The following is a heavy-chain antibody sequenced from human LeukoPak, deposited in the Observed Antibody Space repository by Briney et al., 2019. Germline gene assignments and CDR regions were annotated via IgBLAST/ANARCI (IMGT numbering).Heavy chain of an antibody. CDR1: GFTFSSYS. CDR3: ARVMARCDAGGGSCYLDY. Sequence: TGGSLRLSCVASGFTFSSYSIVWVRQAPGKGLEWVSYITSSSSHICYADQLQGRFTISRDNAKNALYLQMNSLRAEDTAVYYCARVMARCDAGGGSCYLDYWGQGTLVTVSS. V-gene: IGHV3-21*01. CDR2: ITSSSSHI. D-gene: IGHD2-15*01. J-gene: IGHJ4*02.